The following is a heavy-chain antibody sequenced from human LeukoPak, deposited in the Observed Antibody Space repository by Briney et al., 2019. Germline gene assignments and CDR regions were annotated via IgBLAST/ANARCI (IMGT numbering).Heavy chain of an antibody. V-gene: IGHV4-59*01. CDR3: ARDPNWVFDL. CDR2: IYHSGST. D-gene: IGHD1-1*01. CDR1: GGSISSYY. Sequence: SETLSLTCTVSGGSISSYYWSWIRQPPGKGLEWIGYIYHSGSTNYNPSLKSRVTISVDTSKSQFSLKLSSVTAADTAVYYCARDPNWVFDLWGRGTLVTVSS. J-gene: IGHJ2*01.